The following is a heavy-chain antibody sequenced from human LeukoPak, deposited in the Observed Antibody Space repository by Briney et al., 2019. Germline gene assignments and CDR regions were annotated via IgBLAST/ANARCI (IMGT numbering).Heavy chain of an antibody. V-gene: IGHV4-59*01. CDR2: IYYSGST. CDR3: ARDPHDGSGYYANDAFDI. J-gene: IGHJ3*02. Sequence: SETLSLTCTVSGGSISSYYWSWIRQPPGKGLEWIGYIYYSGSTNYNPSLKSRVTISVDTSKNQFSLKLSSVTAADTAVYYCARDPHDGSGYYANDAFDIWGQGTMVTVSS. CDR1: GGSISSYY. D-gene: IGHD3-22*01.